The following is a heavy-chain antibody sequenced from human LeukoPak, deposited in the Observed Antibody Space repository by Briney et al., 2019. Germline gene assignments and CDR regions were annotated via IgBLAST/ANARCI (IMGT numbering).Heavy chain of an antibody. CDR3: ARESVAGPFDY. D-gene: IGHD6-19*01. V-gene: IGHV3-48*03. CDR2: ISSRGSSI. CDR1: GFSFSTYE. J-gene: IGHJ4*02. Sequence: GGSLRLSCAASGFSFSTYEMNWVRQGPGKGLEWVSDISSRGSSIHYADSVKGRFAISRDNAKSSLYLQMNSLRAEDTAVYFCARESVAGPFDYWGLGTLVTVSS.